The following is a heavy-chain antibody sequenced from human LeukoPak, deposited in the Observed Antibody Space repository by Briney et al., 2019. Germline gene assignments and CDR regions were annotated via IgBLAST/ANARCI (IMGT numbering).Heavy chain of an antibody. CDR1: GIMFSDSA. D-gene: IGHD6-19*01. V-gene: IGHV3-23*01. J-gene: IGHJ4*02. CDR2: ITDNYNT. CDR3: VKGACSSGCSGNY. Sequence: GGSLRLSCAASGIMFSDSAMYWVRQAPGKGLECVAVITDNYNTYYGDSVKGRFTVSRDNSKKTLYLQMNSLRADDTALYHCVKGACSSGCSGNYWGQGARVIVSS.